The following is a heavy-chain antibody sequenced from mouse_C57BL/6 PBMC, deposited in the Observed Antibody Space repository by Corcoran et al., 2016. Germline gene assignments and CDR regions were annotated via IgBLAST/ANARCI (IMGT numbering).Heavy chain of an antibody. J-gene: IGHJ3*01. CDR1: GYAFSSYW. CDR2: IYPGDGDT. D-gene: IGHD2-10*01. Sequence: QVQLQQSGAELVKPGASVKISCKASGYAFSSYWMNWVKQRPGKGLEWIGQIYPGDGDTNYNGKVKGKATLTADKSSSTAYMKLSSLSSEDHAVYFCATYYGNPRGFAYWGQGTLVTVSA. CDR3: ATYYGNPRGFAY. V-gene: IGHV1-80*01.